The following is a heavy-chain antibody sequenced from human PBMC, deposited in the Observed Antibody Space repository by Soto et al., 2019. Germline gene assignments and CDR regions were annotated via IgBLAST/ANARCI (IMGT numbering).Heavy chain of an antibody. CDR1: GFTFSNAW. Sequence: PGGSLRLSCAASGFTFSNAWMSWVRQAPGKGLEWVGRIKSKTDGGTTDYAAPVKGRFTISRDDSKNTLYLQMNSLKTEDTAVYYCTTTHRRKAAAGIVATSGDYWGQGTLVTVSS. J-gene: IGHJ4*02. CDR2: IKSKTDGGTT. D-gene: IGHD5-12*01. V-gene: IGHV3-15*01. CDR3: TTTHRRKAAAGIVATSGDY.